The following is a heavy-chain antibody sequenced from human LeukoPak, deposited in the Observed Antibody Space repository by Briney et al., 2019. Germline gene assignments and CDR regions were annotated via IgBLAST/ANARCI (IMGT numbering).Heavy chain of an antibody. CDR1: GFTFSSYG. V-gene: IGHV3-21*01. Sequence: GSLRLSCAASGFTFSSYGMNWVRQAPGKGLEWVSFISSSSSYINYAASVKGRFTISRDNAKNSLYLQMSSLRAEDTAVYYCARDVGATTPYYFDYWGQGTLVTVSS. CDR3: ARDVGATTPYYFDY. D-gene: IGHD1-26*01. J-gene: IGHJ4*02. CDR2: ISSSSSYI.